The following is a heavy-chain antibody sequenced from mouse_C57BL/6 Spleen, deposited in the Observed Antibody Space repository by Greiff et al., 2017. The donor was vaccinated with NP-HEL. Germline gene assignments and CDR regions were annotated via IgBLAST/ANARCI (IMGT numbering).Heavy chain of an antibody. CDR3: ARYYDYDRGMDY. J-gene: IGHJ4*01. Sequence: VQLQQSGAELVRPGASVKLSCKASGYTFTDYYINWVKQRPGQGLEWIARIYPGSGNTYYNEKFKGKATLTAEKSSSTAYMQLSSLTSEDSAVYFCARYYDYDRGMDYWGQGTSVTVSS. D-gene: IGHD2-4*01. V-gene: IGHV1-76*01. CDR1: GYTFTDYY. CDR2: IYPGSGNT.